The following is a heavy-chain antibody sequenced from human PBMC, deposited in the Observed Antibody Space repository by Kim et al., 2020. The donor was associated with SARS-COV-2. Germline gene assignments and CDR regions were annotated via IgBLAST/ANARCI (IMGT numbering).Heavy chain of an antibody. CDR2: ISYDGSNK. Sequence: GGSLRLSCAASGFTFSSYAMHWVRQAPGKGLEWVAVISYDGSNKYYADSVKGRFTISRDNSKNTLYLQMNSLRAEDTAVYYCATARSGSYTSPFDYWGQGTLVTVSS. D-gene: IGHD3-10*01. CDR3: ATARSGSYTSPFDY. V-gene: IGHV3-30*04. J-gene: IGHJ4*02. CDR1: GFTFSSYA.